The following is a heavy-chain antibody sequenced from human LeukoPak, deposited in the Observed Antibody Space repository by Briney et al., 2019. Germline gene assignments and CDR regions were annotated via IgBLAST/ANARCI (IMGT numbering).Heavy chain of an antibody. Sequence: GRSLRLSCAASGFTFSSYAMHWARQAPGKGLEWVAVISYDGSNKYYADSVKGRFTISRDNSKNTLYLQMNSLRAEDTAVYYCARDLQQPLYAATNYYYYGMDVWGQGTTVTVSS. V-gene: IGHV3-30*04. CDR3: ARDLQQPLYAATNYYYYGMDV. J-gene: IGHJ6*02. CDR1: GFTFSSYA. D-gene: IGHD2-2*02. CDR2: ISYDGSNK.